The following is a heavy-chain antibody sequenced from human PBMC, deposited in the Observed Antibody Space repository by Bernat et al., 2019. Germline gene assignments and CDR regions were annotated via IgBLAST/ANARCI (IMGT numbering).Heavy chain of an antibody. J-gene: IGHJ4*02. CDR3: LRGSTRDY. D-gene: IGHD3-10*01. CDR2: LYSDGRT. Sequence: EVQLVESGGGLIQPGGSLRLSCAASGFTVSSTYMSWVCQAPGKGLEWVSVLYSDGRTYYADSVKGRFTISSDNSKNTLYLQMNSLRAEDTAVYYCLRGSTRDYWGQGTLVTVSS. V-gene: IGHV3-53*01. CDR1: GFTVSSTY.